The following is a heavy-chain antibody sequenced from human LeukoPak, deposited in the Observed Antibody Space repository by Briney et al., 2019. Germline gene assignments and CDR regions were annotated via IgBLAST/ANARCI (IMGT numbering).Heavy chain of an antibody. CDR3: AKCILSGALLNWFDP. J-gene: IGHJ5*02. V-gene: IGHV3-23*01. CDR2: ISGSGGST. Sequence: QTGGSLRLSCAASGFTFSIYAMSWVRQAPGKGMEWVSAISGSGGSTYYADSVKGRFTISRDNSKNTLYLQMNSLRAEDTAVYYCAKCILSGALLNWFDPWGQGTLVTVSS. D-gene: IGHD2-21*01. CDR1: GFTFSIYA.